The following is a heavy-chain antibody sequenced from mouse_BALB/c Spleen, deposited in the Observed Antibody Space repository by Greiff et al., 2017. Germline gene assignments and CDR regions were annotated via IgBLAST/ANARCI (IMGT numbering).Heavy chain of an antibody. CDR3: ARAAARYWYFDV. Sequence: VQLKESGPELVKPGASVKISCKASGYTFTDYNMHWVKQSHGKSLEWIGYIYPYNGGTGYNQEFKSKATLTVDNTSSTAYMELRSLTSEDSAVYYCARAAARYWYFDVWGAGTTVTVSS. V-gene: IGHV1S29*02. J-gene: IGHJ1*01. CDR1: GYTFTDYN. CDR2: IYPYNGGT.